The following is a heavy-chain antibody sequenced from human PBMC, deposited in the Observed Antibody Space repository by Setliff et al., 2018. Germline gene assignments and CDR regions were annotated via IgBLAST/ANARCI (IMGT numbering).Heavy chain of an antibody. CDR2: INPSGGLT. CDR1: GYTLTNYY. Sequence: ASVQVSCKASGYTLTNYYMHWVRQAPGQGLEWMGIINPSGGLTRYAQKFQGRVTMTRDTSTSTVYMEVSSRRSEDTAVYYCARDRYYNSWSGTSITAPHDAFDIWGQGTMVTVSS. V-gene: IGHV1-46*03. J-gene: IGHJ3*02. D-gene: IGHD3-3*01. CDR3: ARDRYYNSWSGTSITAPHDAFDI.